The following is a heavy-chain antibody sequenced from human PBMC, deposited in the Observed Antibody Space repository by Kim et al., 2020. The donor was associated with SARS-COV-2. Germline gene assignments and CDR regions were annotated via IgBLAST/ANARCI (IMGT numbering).Heavy chain of an antibody. V-gene: IGHV4-34*01. J-gene: IGHJ1*01. CDR2: INHSGST. CDR3: ASVQRPTYYYDSSGYPGGAIQH. D-gene: IGHD3-22*01. CDR1: GGSFSGYY. Sequence: SETLSLTCAVYGGSFSGYYWSWIRQPPGKGLEWIGEINHSGSTNYNPSLKSRVTISVDTSKNQFSLKLSSVTAADTAVYYCASVQRPTYYYDSSGYPGGAIQHWGQGTLVTVSS.